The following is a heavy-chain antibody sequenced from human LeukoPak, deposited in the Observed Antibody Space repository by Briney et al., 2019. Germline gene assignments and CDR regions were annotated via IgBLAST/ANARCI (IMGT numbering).Heavy chain of an antibody. D-gene: IGHD5-18*01. CDR1: GGSISSSSYY. CDR3: ADGGYGFDY. Sequence: SETLSLTCTVSGGSISSSSYYWGWIRQPPGNGLEWIGSIYYSGSTYYNPSLKSRVTISVDTSKNQFSLKLSSVTAADTAVYYCADGGYGFDYWGQGTLVTVSS. J-gene: IGHJ4*02. V-gene: IGHV4-39*01. CDR2: IYYSGST.